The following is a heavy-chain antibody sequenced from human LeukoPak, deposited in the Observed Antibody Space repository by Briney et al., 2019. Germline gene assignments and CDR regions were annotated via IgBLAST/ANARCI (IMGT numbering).Heavy chain of an antibody. CDR1: GFTLSSYA. J-gene: IGHJ6*03. CDR2: ISGSGGSGGST. CDR3: AKRARGCTITSCYLYYFYYMDV. V-gene: IGHV3-23*01. D-gene: IGHD2-2*01. Sequence: GGSLRLSCAASGFTLSSYAMSWVRQAPGKGLEWVSTISGSGGSGGSTYYADSVKGRFSISRDNSKNTLYLQMNSLRAEDTAVYYCAKRARGCTITSCYLYYFYYMDVWGKGPRSPSP.